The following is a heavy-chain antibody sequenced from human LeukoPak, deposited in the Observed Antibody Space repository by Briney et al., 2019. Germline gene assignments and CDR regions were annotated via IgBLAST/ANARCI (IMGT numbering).Heavy chain of an antibody. V-gene: IGHV4-61*02. CDR2: IYTSGRT. CDR3: ATSGLRPIYYYYGMDV. CDR1: GASISSGSYY. D-gene: IGHD5-12*01. J-gene: IGHJ6*02. Sequence: SETLSLTCTISGASISSGSYYWSWIRQPAGKGLEWIGRIYTSGRTNYNPSLNSSATLSVDSSKNQFSLKLSYVTAADTAVYYWATSGLRPIYYYYGMDVWGQGTTVTVTS.